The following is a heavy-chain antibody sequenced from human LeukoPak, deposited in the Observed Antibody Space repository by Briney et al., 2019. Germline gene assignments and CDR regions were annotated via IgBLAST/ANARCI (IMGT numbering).Heavy chain of an antibody. D-gene: IGHD6-6*01. CDR1: GFNLSSYS. CDR3: ARISRSRDYDY. V-gene: IGHV3-64*01. CDR2: ISSYGGST. J-gene: IGHJ4*02. Sequence: GGSLRLSCAASGFNLSSYSMHWVRQAPGKGLEYVSAISSYGGSTYYANSVKDRFTISRDNSKNTVYLQMGSLRTEDMAVYYCARISRSRDYDYWGQGTLVTVSS.